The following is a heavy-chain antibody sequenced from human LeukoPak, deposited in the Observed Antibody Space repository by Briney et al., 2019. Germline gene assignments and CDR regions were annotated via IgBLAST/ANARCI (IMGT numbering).Heavy chain of an antibody. D-gene: IGHD4-11*01. CDR3: ARDLTVTSTCWFDR. J-gene: IGHJ5*02. CDR2: ITTSSSYI. CDR1: GFTFSSYS. Sequence: GGSLRLSCAVSGFTFSSYSMNWVRQAPGKGLEWVSSITTSSSYIYYADSVKGRFTISRDNAKNSLYLQMNSLRAEDTAVYYCARDLTVTSTCWFDRWGQGTLVTVSS. V-gene: IGHV3-21*01.